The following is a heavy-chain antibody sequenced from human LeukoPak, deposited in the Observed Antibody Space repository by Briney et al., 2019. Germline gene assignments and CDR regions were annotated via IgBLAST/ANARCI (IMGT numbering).Heavy chain of an antibody. CDR1: GFTFSTSA. V-gene: IGHV3-23*01. D-gene: IGHD4-17*01. J-gene: IGHJ5*02. CDR3: ATAKYDYGDPVGWFDP. Sequence: GGSLRLSCAASGFTFSTSAMTWVRQAPGKGLEWVSGIISTGTTYYADSVRGRFTISRDNSKNTLYLLMTSLRVEDTAVYYCATAKYDYGDPVGWFDPWGPGTLVTVPS. CDR2: IISTGTT.